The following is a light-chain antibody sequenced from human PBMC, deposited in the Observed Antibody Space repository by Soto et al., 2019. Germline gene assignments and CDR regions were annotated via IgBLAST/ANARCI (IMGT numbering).Light chain of an antibody. CDR1: SSDVGGYNY. Sequence: QSALTQPAAVSGSPGRSITISCTGASSDVGGYNYVSWYQQHPGKAPKLMIYEVSNRPSGVSNRFSGSKSGNTASLTISGLQADDEADYYCSSFTPTSTYVFGSGTKVTVL. J-gene: IGLJ1*01. CDR3: SSFTPTSTYV. CDR2: EVS. V-gene: IGLV2-14*01.